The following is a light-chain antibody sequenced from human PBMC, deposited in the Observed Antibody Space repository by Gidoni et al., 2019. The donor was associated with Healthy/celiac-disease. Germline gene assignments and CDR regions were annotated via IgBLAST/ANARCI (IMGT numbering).Light chain of an antibody. Sequence: SSELTQDPAVSVALGQTVRITCKGDSRRSYYASWYQQKPGQAPVLVIYGQNNRPSGIPDRFSGSLSGNTASLTITGAQAEDEADYYCNSRDSSGNHLRVFGGGTKLTVL. V-gene: IGLV3-19*01. J-gene: IGLJ3*02. CDR2: GQN. CDR1: SRRSYY. CDR3: NSRDSSGNHLRV.